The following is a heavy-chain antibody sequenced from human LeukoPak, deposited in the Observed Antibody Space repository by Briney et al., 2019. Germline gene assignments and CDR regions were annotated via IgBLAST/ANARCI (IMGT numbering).Heavy chain of an antibody. D-gene: IGHD3-22*01. CDR1: GYTFTSYY. Sequence: ASVKVSFKASGYTFTSYYMHWVRQAPGQGLERMGIINPSGGSTSYARKFQGRVSMTRDTSTSTVYMELSSLRSEDTAVYYCARGYYDSYYYYGMDVWGQGTTVTVSS. V-gene: IGHV1-46*01. CDR2: INPSGGST. CDR3: ARGYYDSYYYYGMDV. J-gene: IGHJ6*02.